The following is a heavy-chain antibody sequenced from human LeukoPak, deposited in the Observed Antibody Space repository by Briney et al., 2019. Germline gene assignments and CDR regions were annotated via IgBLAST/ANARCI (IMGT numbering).Heavy chain of an antibody. CDR1: GFTFSSCA. V-gene: IGHV3-30*04. Sequence: GRSLRLSCAASGFTFSSCAMHWVRQAPGKGLEWVAVISYDGSNKYYADSVKGRFTISRDNSKNTLYLQMNSLRAEDTAVYYCANNYGSGSYYGYYFDYWGQGTLVTVSS. CDR3: ANNYGSGSYYGYYFDY. J-gene: IGHJ4*02. CDR2: ISYDGSNK. D-gene: IGHD3-10*01.